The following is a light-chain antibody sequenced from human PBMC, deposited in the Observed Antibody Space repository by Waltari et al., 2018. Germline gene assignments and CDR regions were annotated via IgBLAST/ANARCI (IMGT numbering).Light chain of an antibody. J-gene: IGLJ3*02. Sequence: QLVLTQSPSASASLAASVKLTCTPSSGHSSNIIAWLVQRPERGPRYLMKVNSDGSHSKGDNIPDRFSGSSSGAERYLTISSLQSEDEADYYCETGGHGTWVFGGGTKLTVL. CDR1: SGHSSNI. CDR2: VNSDGSH. V-gene: IGLV4-69*01. CDR3: ETGGHGTWV.